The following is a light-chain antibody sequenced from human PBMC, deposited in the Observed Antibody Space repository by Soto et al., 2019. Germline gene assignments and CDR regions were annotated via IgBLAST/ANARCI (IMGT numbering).Light chain of an antibody. CDR3: QQFNHYPQT. CDR1: QSISSY. CDR2: AAS. J-gene: IGKJ2*01. V-gene: IGKV1-39*01. Sequence: DIQMTQSPSSLSASVGDRVTITCRASQSISSYLNWYQQKPGKAPKLLIYAASSLQSGVPSRFSGSGSGTDFTLTVSSLQPEDFATYYCQQFNHYPQTFGQGTKLEIK.